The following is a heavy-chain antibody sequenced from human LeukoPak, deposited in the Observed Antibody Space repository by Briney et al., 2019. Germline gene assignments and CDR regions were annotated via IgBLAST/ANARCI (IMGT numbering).Heavy chain of an antibody. J-gene: IGHJ6*02. CDR2: IFSDGSNI. V-gene: IGHV3-74*03. CDR1: GFTFSDYR. Sequence: PGGSLRLSCAASGFTFSDYRMHWVRQAPGKGLVWVSYIFSDGSNIKHADSVKGRFTISRDNAENTLYLQMNSLRVEDTGVYYCARRGAVAGTKYGLDVWGQGTTVTVSS. D-gene: IGHD6-19*01. CDR3: ARRGAVAGTKYGLDV.